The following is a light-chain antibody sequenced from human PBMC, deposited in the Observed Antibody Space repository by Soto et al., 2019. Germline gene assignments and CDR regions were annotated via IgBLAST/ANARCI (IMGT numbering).Light chain of an antibody. J-gene: IGLJ1*01. V-gene: IGLV2-14*01. Sequence: QSVLTQPASVSGSPGQSITISCTGTSINFGGYNSVSWYRHHPGKAPRLMIYDVTHRPSGVSNRFSGSKSGNTASLTISGLQAEDEADYYCRSFTSSITYVFGTGTKVTVL. CDR1: SINFGGYNS. CDR3: RSFTSSITYV. CDR2: DVT.